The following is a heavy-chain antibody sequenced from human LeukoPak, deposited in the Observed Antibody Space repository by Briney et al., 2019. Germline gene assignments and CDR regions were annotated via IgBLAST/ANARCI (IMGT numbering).Heavy chain of an antibody. CDR1: GITFSNHW. J-gene: IGHJ4*02. Sequence: TGGSLRLSCAASGITFSNHWMHWVRQSPGKGLVWVSRINNDGSSTSYADSVKGRFTIFRDNAKNTLYLQMNSLRAEDSGAYYCARGPAASSGNYYAGDYWGQGTLVTVSS. CDR2: INNDGSST. CDR3: ARGPAASSGNYYAGDY. V-gene: IGHV3-74*01. D-gene: IGHD1-26*01.